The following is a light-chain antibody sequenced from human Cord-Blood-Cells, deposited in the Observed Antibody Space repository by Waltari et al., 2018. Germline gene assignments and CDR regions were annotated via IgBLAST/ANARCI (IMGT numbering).Light chain of an antibody. V-gene: IGKV2-30*01. CDR3: MQGTHWPRT. CDR2: KVS. J-gene: IGKJ1*01. Sequence: VVMTQSPLSLPVTLGQPASISCRSSQSLVYSDGNTYLNWFQQRPGQSPRRLLYKVSNRDSGVPDRFSGSVSGTDFTLKISRVEAEDVGVYYCMQGTHWPRTFGQGTKVEIK. CDR1: QSLVYSDGNTY.